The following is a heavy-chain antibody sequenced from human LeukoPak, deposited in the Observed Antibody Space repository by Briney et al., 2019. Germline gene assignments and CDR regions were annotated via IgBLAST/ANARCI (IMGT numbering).Heavy chain of an antibody. D-gene: IGHD3-22*01. CDR1: GYTLTELS. V-gene: IGHV1-24*01. Sequence: PSASVKVSCEVSGYTLTELSMHWVRQAPGKGLEWMGGFDPEDGETIYAQKFQGRVTMTEDTSTDTAYMELSSLRSEDTAVYYCATMFYYDSSGYLRGWFDPWGQGTLVTVSS. CDR2: FDPEDGET. J-gene: IGHJ5*02. CDR3: ATMFYYDSSGYLRGWFDP.